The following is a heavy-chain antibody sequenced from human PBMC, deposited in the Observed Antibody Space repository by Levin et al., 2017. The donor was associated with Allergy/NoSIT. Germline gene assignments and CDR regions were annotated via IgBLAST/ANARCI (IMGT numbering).Heavy chain of an antibody. D-gene: IGHD6-19*01. J-gene: IGHJ4*02. CDR3: ARPPAGYSSGWYDY. V-gene: IGHV1-18*01. CDR1: GYTFTNYG. CDR2: ISAYNGKT. Sequence: ASVKVSCKASGYTFTNYGISWVRQAPGQGPEWMGWISAYNGKTNYAQKLQGRVTMTTDTSTSTAYMELRSLRSDDTAVYYCARPPAGYSSGWYDYWGQGTLVTVSS.